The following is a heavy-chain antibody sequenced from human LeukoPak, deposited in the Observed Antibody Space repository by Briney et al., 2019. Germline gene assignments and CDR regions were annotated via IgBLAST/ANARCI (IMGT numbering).Heavy chain of an antibody. J-gene: IGHJ4*02. V-gene: IGHV1-3*01. Sequence: ASVKVSCKASGYIFTKYVVRWVRQAPGQRPEWMGWIKAGNGDTKYLQNFQDRLTITRDTSASTVYMELSSLTSEDTALYYCARDDCGDTCYPGGYWGQGTLVTVSS. CDR2: IKAGNGDT. CDR3: ARDDCGDTCYPGGY. CDR1: GYIFTKYV. D-gene: IGHD2-21*01.